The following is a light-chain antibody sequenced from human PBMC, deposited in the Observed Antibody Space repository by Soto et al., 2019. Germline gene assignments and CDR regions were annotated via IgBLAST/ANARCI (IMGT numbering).Light chain of an antibody. Sequence: DIQITQSPSTLSGPVGDRVTITCRASQTISSWLAWYQQKPGKAPKLLIYKASTLKSGVPSRFSGSGSGTEFTLTISSLQPDDFTPYYCQHYNSYSEAFGQGTKVDIK. CDR1: QTISSW. J-gene: IGKJ1*01. CDR2: KAS. V-gene: IGKV1-5*03. CDR3: QHYNSYSEA.